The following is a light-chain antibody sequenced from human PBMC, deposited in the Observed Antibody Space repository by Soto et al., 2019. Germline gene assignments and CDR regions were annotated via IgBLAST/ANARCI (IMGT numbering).Light chain of an antibody. Sequence: EIVSTQPPGPLSLSTRETATLSCRAIQSVSKNYLAWYQQKPGQAPRLVIYGASSRCTGIPDRFSASGSGTDFTLTINSLEPEDFAVYYCQQRSNWPRVTFGQGTRLEI. V-gene: IGKV3D-20*02. CDR3: QQRSNWPRVT. CDR2: GAS. CDR1: QSVSKNY. J-gene: IGKJ5*01.